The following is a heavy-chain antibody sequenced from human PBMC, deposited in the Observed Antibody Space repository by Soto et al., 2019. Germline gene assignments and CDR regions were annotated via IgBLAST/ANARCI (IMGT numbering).Heavy chain of an antibody. D-gene: IGHD3-22*01. CDR3: ARSYHDSTGFAVDP. J-gene: IGHJ5*02. Sequence: SETLSLTCAVNGGSGGSFSGYYWSWIRQPPGKGLEWIGEINHSGSTNYNPSLKSRVTISVDTPKNQFSLKLSSVTAADTAVYYCARSYHDSTGFAVDPWGQGTLVTVSS. CDR2: INHSGST. CDR1: GGSGGSFSGYY. V-gene: IGHV4-34*01.